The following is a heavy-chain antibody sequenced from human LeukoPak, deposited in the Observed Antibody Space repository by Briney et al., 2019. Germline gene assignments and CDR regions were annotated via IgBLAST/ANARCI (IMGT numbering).Heavy chain of an antibody. V-gene: IGHV1-8*01. CDR3: ARGQVGSSGWYYYYYYGMDV. CDR1: GYTFTSYD. J-gene: IGHJ6*02. Sequence: GASVKVSCTASGYTFTSYDINWVRQATGQGLEWMGWMNPNSGNTGYAQKFQGRGTMTRNTSISTAYMELSSLRSEDTAVYYCARGQVGSSGWYYYYYYGMDVWGQGTTVTVSS. D-gene: IGHD6-19*01. CDR2: MNPNSGNT.